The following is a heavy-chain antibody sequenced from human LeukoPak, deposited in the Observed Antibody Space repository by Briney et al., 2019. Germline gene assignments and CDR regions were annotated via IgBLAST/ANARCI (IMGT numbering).Heavy chain of an antibody. D-gene: IGHD6-19*01. V-gene: IGHV4-34*01. CDR2: INHSGST. J-gene: IGHJ4*02. Sequence: SETLSLTCAVYGGSFSGYYWSWIRQPPGKGLEWIGEINHSGSTNYNPSLKSRVTISVDTSKNQFSLKLSSVTAADTAVYYCARAGVLSRRGYIAVAGHGGFDYWGQGTLVTVSS. CDR1: GGSFSGYY. CDR3: ARAGVLSRRGYIAVAGHGGFDY.